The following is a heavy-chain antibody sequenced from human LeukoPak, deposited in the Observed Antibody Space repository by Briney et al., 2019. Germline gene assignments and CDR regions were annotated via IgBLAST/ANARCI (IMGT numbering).Heavy chain of an antibody. Sequence: GGSLRLSCAASGFTVNSNYVSWVRQAPGKGLEWVSSLYNTGNTYYAKSVKGRFSISRDNSKNTLFLQMNSLRAEDTAVYYCARLTPAAGRLYFVDWGPGTLVTVSS. CDR2: LYNTGNT. V-gene: IGHV3-53*01. CDR3: ARLTPAAGRLYFVD. D-gene: IGHD6-13*01. CDR1: GFTVNSNY. J-gene: IGHJ4*02.